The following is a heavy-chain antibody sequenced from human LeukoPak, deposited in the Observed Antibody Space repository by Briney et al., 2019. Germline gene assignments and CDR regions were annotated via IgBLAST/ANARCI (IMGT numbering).Heavy chain of an antibody. Sequence: PGGSLRLSCAASGFTFSSYWMSWVRQALGKGLEWVANIKQDGSEKYYVDSVKGRFTISRDNAKNSLYLQMNSLRAEDTAVYYCACPRAAAGNWFDPWGQGTLVTVSS. J-gene: IGHJ5*02. D-gene: IGHD6-13*01. CDR3: ACPRAAAGNWFDP. CDR2: IKQDGSEK. V-gene: IGHV3-7*02. CDR1: GFTFSSYW.